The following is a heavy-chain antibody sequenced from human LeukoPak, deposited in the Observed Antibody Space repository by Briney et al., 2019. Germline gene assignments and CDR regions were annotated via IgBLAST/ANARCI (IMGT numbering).Heavy chain of an antibody. J-gene: IGHJ4*02. CDR3: ARGPALLRYFDWLSHYFDY. V-gene: IGHV7-4-1*02. Sequence: ASVKVSCKASGYTFTSYAMNWVRQAPGQGLEWMGWINTNTGNPTYAQGFTGRFVFSLDTSVSTAYLQISSLKAVDTAAYYCARGPALLRYFDWLSHYFDYWGQGTLVTVSS. D-gene: IGHD3-9*01. CDR1: GYTFTSYA. CDR2: INTNTGNP.